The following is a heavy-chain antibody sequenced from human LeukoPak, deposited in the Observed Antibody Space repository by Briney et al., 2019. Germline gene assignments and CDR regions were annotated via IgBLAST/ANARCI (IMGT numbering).Heavy chain of an antibody. CDR3: ARERIVVVVAATDPDAFDI. CDR1: GGTFSSYA. J-gene: IGHJ3*02. CDR2: IIPIFGTA. Sequence: GASVKVSCKASGGTFSSYAISWVRQAPGQGLEWMGGIIPIFGTANYAQKFQGRVTITADESTSTAYMELRSLRSDDTAVYYCARERIVVVVAATDPDAFDIWGQGTMVTVSS. V-gene: IGHV1-69*13. D-gene: IGHD2-15*01.